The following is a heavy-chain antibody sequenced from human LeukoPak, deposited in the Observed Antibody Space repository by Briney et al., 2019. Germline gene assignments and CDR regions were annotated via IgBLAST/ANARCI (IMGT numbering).Heavy chain of an antibody. CDR2: IYYSGST. V-gene: IGHV4-30-4*08. Sequence: SQTLSLTCTVSGGSISSGDYYWSWIRQPPGKGLEWIGYIYYSGSTYYNPSLKSRVTISVDTSKNQSSLKLSSVTAADTAVYYCASLDYGDYGTGYDYWGQGTLVTVSS. J-gene: IGHJ4*02. D-gene: IGHD4-17*01. CDR3: ASLDYGDYGTGYDY. CDR1: GGSISSGDYY.